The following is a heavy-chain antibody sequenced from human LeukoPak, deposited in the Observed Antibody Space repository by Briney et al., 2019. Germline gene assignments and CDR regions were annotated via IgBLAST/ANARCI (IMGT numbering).Heavy chain of an antibody. CDR2: IKQDGSEK. CDR3: ARDSAPYYYDSSGYDY. J-gene: IGHJ4*02. D-gene: IGHD3-22*01. V-gene: IGHV3-7*01. CDR1: GFTFSSYW. Sequence: GGSLRLSCAASGFTFSSYWMSWVHQAPGKGLEWVANIKQDGSEKYYVDSVKGRFTISRDNAKNSLYLQMNSLRAEDTAVYYCARDSAPYYYDSSGYDYWGQGTLVTVSS.